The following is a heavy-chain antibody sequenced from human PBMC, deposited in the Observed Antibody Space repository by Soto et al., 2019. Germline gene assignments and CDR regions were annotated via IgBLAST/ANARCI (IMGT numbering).Heavy chain of an antibody. J-gene: IGHJ6*02. Sequence: QVQLVQSGAEVKKPGASVKVSCKASGYTFTGYYMHWVRQAPGQGLEWMGWINPNSGGTNYAQKFQGWVTMTRDTSISTAYMELSRLRSDATAVYYCARDVKIVVVVADQDYGMDVWGQGTTVTVSS. CDR2: INPNSGGT. D-gene: IGHD2-15*01. V-gene: IGHV1-2*04. CDR3: ARDVKIVVVVADQDYGMDV. CDR1: GYTFTGYY.